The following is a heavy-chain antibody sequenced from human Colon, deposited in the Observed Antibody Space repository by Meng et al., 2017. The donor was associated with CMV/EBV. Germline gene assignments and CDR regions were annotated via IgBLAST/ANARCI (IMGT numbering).Heavy chain of an antibody. D-gene: IGHD6-19*01. CDR1: GASISSTDY. CDR2: IHSSGTT. Sequence: GSLRLSCIISGASISSTDYWGWIRQPPGKGLEWIGNIHSSGTTYYNPSLKSRVTISVDTSKNQVSLKVNSVTAADMAMYYCVRGGGIGVADYWGQGTLVTVSS. J-gene: IGHJ4*02. V-gene: IGHV4-39*07. CDR3: VRGGGIGVADY.